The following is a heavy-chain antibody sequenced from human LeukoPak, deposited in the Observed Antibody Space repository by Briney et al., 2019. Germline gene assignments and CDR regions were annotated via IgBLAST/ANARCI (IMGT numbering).Heavy chain of an antibody. V-gene: IGHV1-3*03. CDR3: ARGRGTTGSNRDFYFYYYMDI. Sequence: ASVKVSCKASGYTFTNYAMHWVRLAPGQRLQWMGWINLVNGNTKYSQYFEGRVTITRDTSASTVYMELSSLRPDDMAVYYCARGRGTTGSNRDFYFYYYMDIWGNGTTVTVSS. CDR1: GYTFTNYA. D-gene: IGHD1-1*01. J-gene: IGHJ6*03. CDR2: INLVNGNT.